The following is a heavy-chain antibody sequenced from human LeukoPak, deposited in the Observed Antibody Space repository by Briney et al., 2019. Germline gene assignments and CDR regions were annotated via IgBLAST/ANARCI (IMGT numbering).Heavy chain of an antibody. CDR3: ARAPPYCSGGSCYGGSDY. CDR2: ISSSGSTI. Sequence: GGSLRLSCAASGFTFSSYEMNWVRQAPGKGLEWVSYISSSGSTIYYADSVKGRFTIPRDNAKNSLYLQMHSLRAEDTAVYYCARAPPYCSGGSCYGGSDYWGQGTLVTVSS. CDR1: GFTFSSYE. D-gene: IGHD2-15*01. J-gene: IGHJ4*02. V-gene: IGHV3-48*03.